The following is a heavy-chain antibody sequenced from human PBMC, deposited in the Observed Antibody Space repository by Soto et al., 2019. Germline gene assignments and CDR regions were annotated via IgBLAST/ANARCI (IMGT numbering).Heavy chain of an antibody. CDR2: VYYSGST. D-gene: IGHD3-22*01. Sequence: SETLSLTCTVSGASISSSYWSWIRQSPGKGLEWIGYVYYSGSTNYNPSLKSRVTISVDTSKNQFSLKLSSVTAADPAVYHCPRGYYDSRGQSNTFDIWGQGTMVTVSS. V-gene: IGHV4-59*01. CDR1: GASISSSY. J-gene: IGHJ3*02. CDR3: PRGYYDSRGQSNTFDI.